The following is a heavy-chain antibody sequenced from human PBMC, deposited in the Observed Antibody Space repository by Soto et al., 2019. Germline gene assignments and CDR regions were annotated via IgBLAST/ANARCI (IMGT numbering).Heavy chain of an antibody. CDR3: AREKGGGSYLDY. CDR1: GYTFTNYG. Sequence: ASVKVSCKASGYTFTNYGVSWVRQATGQGLEWMGWMNPNSGNTGYAQKFQGRVTMTRNTSISTAYMELSSLRSEDTAVYYCAREKGGGSYLDYWGQGTLVTVSS. D-gene: IGHD1-26*01. CDR2: MNPNSGNT. V-gene: IGHV1-8*02. J-gene: IGHJ4*02.